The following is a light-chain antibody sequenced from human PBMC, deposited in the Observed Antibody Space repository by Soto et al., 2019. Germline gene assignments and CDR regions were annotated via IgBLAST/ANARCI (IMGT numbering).Light chain of an antibody. V-gene: IGKV1-5*03. J-gene: IGKJ1*01. CDR2: KAS. Sequence: DIQMTQSPSTLSASVGDRVTITCRASQSISSWLAWYQQKPGKAPKLLIYKASTLESGVPSRFRGSGSGTEFTLTIRSLQPDDFATYYCQQHNRDPPWTFGQGTKVEIK. CDR3: QQHNRDPPWT. CDR1: QSISSW.